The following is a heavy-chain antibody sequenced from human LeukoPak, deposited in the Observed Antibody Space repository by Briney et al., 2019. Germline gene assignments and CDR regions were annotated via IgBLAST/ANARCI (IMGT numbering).Heavy chain of an antibody. D-gene: IGHD1-26*01. J-gene: IGHJ4*02. CDR2: MYYSGST. CDR1: DGSISRRTYY. V-gene: IGHV4-39*01. Sequence: SETLSLTCTVSDGSISRRTYYWGWIRQPPGKGLEWIGNMYYSGSTYYNPSLKSRVTISVDTSKKQFSLKLSSVTGADTAVYYCARWGLSYGRFDYWGQGTLVTVSS. CDR3: ARWGLSYGRFDY.